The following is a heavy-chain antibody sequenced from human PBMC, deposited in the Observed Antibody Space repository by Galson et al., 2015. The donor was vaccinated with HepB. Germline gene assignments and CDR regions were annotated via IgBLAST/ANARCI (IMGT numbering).Heavy chain of an antibody. Sequence: SLRLSCAASGFTFSTYAMYWVRQAPGKGLEWVAVISYDGSSIYYAESVRGRFTISRDNPKNTQYLQMNSLRAEDTAVYYCAKKRLPGTERGPLGYWGQGTLVTVSS. V-gene: IGHV3-30*04. D-gene: IGHD1-1*01. CDR3: AKKRLPGTERGPLGY. J-gene: IGHJ4*02. CDR1: GFTFSTYA. CDR2: ISYDGSSI.